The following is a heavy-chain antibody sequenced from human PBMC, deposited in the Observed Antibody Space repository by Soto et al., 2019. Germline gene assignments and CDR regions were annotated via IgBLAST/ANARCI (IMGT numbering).Heavy chain of an antibody. V-gene: IGHV3-23*01. J-gene: IGHJ4*02. CDR3: TKANRYCSGANCFTFDY. CDR2: FSSGGGGT. Sequence: EVQLLESGGGLLQPGGSLRLSCTASGFTFNYAMSWVRQAPGKGLEWVSTFSSGGGGTYYADSVKGRFTISRDNSKNTLSLQMNSQRAEDTAVYYCTKANRYCSGANCFTFDYWGLGTLVTVSS. CDR1: GFTFNYA. D-gene: IGHD2-15*01.